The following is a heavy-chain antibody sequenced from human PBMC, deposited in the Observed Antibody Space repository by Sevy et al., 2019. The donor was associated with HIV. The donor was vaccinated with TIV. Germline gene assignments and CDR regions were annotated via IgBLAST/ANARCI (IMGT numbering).Heavy chain of an antibody. J-gene: IGHJ4*02. Sequence: ASVKVSCKASGGTFSSYAISWVRQAPGQGLEWMGGIIPIFGTANYAQKFQGRVTITADESTGTAYMELSSLRSEDTAVYYCARVRDAYYYDSSGYDNWGQGTLVTVSS. CDR2: IIPIFGTA. V-gene: IGHV1-69*13. CDR1: GGTFSSYA. D-gene: IGHD3-22*01. CDR3: ARVRDAYYYDSSGYDN.